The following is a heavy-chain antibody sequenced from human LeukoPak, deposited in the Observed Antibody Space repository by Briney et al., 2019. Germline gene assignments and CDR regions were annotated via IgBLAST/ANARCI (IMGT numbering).Heavy chain of an antibody. J-gene: IGHJ5*01. Sequence: SETLSLTCAVYGGSFSGYYWGWIRQPPGKGLEWIGEINHSGSTNYNPSLKSRVTISVDTSKHQFSLNLSSVTAADTAIYFCARGLLYSGSFARNWFDSWGQGTLVTVSS. V-gene: IGHV4-34*01. CDR2: INHSGST. D-gene: IGHD1-26*01. CDR1: GGSFSGYY. CDR3: ARGLLYSGSFARNWFDS.